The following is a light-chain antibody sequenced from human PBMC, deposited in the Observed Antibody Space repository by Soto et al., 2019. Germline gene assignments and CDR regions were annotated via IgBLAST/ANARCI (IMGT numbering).Light chain of an antibody. V-gene: IGLV2-23*01. Sequence: QSVLTQPASVSGSPGQSITISCTGTSSDVGSYYLVSWYQQHPGKAPTLIIYEGTKRPSGVSNRFSASKSGNTASLTISGLQAEDESDYYFCSYTGVNTVIFGGGTKLTVL. CDR1: SSDVGSYYL. J-gene: IGLJ2*01. CDR2: EGT. CDR3: CSYTGVNTVI.